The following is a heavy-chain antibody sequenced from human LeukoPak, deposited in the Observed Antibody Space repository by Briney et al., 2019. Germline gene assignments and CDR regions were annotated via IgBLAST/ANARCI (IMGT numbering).Heavy chain of an antibody. CDR3: ATQTRYSSSWDY. Sequence: GESLQISCKGSAYSFTTYWIGWVRQMPGKGLEWMGIIYPGDSDTRYSPSFQGQVTISADKSISTAYLHWSSLKASDTAMYYCATQTRYSSSWDYWGQGTLVTVSS. J-gene: IGHJ4*02. CDR1: AYSFTTYW. V-gene: IGHV5-51*01. CDR2: IYPGDSDT. D-gene: IGHD6-13*01.